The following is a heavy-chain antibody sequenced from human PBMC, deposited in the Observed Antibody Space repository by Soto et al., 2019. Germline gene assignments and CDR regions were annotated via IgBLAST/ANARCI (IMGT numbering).Heavy chain of an antibody. CDR3: ARAGVATIYPGNNWFDP. Sequence: PSETLPLTCTVSGASIITGNFYWAWIRQSPGTGLEWMGSIYYSGSTYYNPSLKSRVTISVDTSKNQFSLNLSSVTAADTAMYYCARAGVATIYPGNNWFDPWGQRTLVTVSS. CDR1: GASIITGNFY. V-gene: IGHV4-39*07. D-gene: IGHD5-12*01. CDR2: IYYSGST. J-gene: IGHJ5*02.